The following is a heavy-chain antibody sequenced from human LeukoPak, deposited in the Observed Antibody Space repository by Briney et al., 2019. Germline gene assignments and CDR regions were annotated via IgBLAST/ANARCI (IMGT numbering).Heavy chain of an antibody. CDR2: ISAYNGNT. D-gene: IGHD3-22*01. Sequence: GASVKLSCKASGYTFTSYGISWVRQAPGQGLEWMGWISAYNGNTNYAQKLQGRVTMTTDTSTSTAYMELRSLRSDDTAVYYCARSSMIVVVIRDIFDYWGQGTLVTVSS. V-gene: IGHV1-18*01. CDR1: GYTFTSYG. J-gene: IGHJ4*02. CDR3: ARSSMIVVVIRDIFDY.